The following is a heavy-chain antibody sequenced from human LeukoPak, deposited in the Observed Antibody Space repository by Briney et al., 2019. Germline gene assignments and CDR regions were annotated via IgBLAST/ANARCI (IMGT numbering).Heavy chain of an antibody. J-gene: IGHJ4*02. D-gene: IGHD3-22*01. CDR1: GGSISSYY. CDR2: IYYSGST. CDR3: ARASTHYYDSSGYYPPFEY. V-gene: IGHV4-59*01. Sequence: PSETLSLTCTVSGGSISSYYWSWIRQPPGKGLEWIGYIYYSGSTNYNLSLKSRVTISVDTSKNQFSLKLSSVTAADTAVYYCARASTHYYDSSGYYPPFEYWGQGTLVTVSS.